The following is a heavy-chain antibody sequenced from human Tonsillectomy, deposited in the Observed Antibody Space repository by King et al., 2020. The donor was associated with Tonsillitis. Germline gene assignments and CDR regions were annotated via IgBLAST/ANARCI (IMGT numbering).Heavy chain of an antibody. CDR1: GGSISSYY. D-gene: IGHD1-26*01. V-gene: IGHV4-59*01. Sequence: QVQLQESGPGLVKPSETLSLTCTVSGGSISSYYWSWIRQPPGKGLEWIGYIDDSGSTNYNPSLKSRVTISVDTSKKQFSLKLNSVTAADTAVYYCARDNSAGAIPWKAFDMWGQGTMVTVSS. CDR3: ARDNSAGAIPWKAFDM. J-gene: IGHJ3*02. CDR2: IDDSGST.